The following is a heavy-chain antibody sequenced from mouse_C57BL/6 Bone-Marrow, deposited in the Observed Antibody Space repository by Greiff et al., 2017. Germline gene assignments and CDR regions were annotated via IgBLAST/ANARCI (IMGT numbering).Heavy chain of an antibody. Sequence: VKLMESGAELARPGASVKMSCKASGYTFTSYTMHWVKQRPGQGLEWIGYINPSSGYTKYNQKFKDKATLTADKSSSTAYMQLSSLTSEDSAVYYCAREGDSSGDYWGQGTTLTVSS. CDR2: INPSSGYT. CDR1: GYTFTSYT. V-gene: IGHV1-4*01. CDR3: AREGDSSGDY. D-gene: IGHD3-2*02. J-gene: IGHJ2*01.